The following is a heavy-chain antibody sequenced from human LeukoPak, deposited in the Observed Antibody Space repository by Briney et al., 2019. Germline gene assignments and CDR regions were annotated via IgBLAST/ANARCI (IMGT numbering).Heavy chain of an antibody. D-gene: IGHD2-21*01. CDR1: GFTFSSYW. CDR2: IRQDGSEK. Sequence: GGSLRLSCAASGFTFSSYWMTWVRQAPGKGLEWVANIRQDGSEKYYVDSVKGRFTISRDNAKNSLYLQMNSLRAEDTAVYYCARGYCGGDCHHYYYNMDVWGKGTTVTVSS. V-gene: IGHV3-7*01. CDR3: ARGYCGGDCHHYYYNMDV. J-gene: IGHJ6*03.